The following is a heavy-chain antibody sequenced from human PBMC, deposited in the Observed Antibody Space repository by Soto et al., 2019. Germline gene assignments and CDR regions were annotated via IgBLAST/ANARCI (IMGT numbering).Heavy chain of an antibody. CDR1: GGTFSSYA. CDR2: IIPIFGTA. J-gene: IGHJ5*02. Sequence: GASVKVSCKASGGTFSSYAISWVRQAPGQGLEWMGGIIPIFGTANYAQKFQGRVTITADESTSTAYMELSSLRSEDTAVYYCARVSIYYDSLTNCFDPRGQGILVTVSS. D-gene: IGHD3-22*01. V-gene: IGHV1-69*13. CDR3: ARVSIYYDSLTNCFDP.